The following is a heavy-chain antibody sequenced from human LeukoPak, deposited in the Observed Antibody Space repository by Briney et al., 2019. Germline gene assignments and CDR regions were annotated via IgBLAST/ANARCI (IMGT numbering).Heavy chain of an antibody. J-gene: IGHJ4*02. CDR3: AREYGSGSYVFDY. CDR2: IKQDGSEK. CDR1: GFTFSSYW. Sequence: PRGSLRLSCAASGFTFSSYWMSWVRQAPGKGLEWVANIKQDGSEKYYVDSVKGRFTISRDNAKNSLYLQMNSLRAEDTAVYYCAREYGSGSYVFDYWGQGTLVTVSS. D-gene: IGHD3-10*01. V-gene: IGHV3-7*01.